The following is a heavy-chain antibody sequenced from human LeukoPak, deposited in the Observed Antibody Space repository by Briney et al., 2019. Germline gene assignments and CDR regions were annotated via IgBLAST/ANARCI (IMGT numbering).Heavy chain of an antibody. V-gene: IGHV1-8*01. CDR2: MNPNSGNT. Sequence: ASVKVSCKASGYTFTSYDINWVRQAPGQGLEWMGWMNPNSGNTGYAQKFQGRVTMTRNTSISTAYMELSSLRSEDTAVYYCARGAPGFMITFGGVIVRQNWFDPWGQGTLVTVSS. D-gene: IGHD3-16*02. CDR1: GYTFTSYD. J-gene: IGHJ5*02. CDR3: ARGAPGFMITFGGVIVRQNWFDP.